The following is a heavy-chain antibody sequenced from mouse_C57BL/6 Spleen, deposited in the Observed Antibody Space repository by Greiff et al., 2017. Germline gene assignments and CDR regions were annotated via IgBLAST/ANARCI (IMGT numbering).Heavy chain of an antibody. D-gene: IGHD4-1*01. J-gene: IGHJ2*01. V-gene: IGHV3-6*01. CDR2: ISYDGSN. Sequence: EVKLMESGPGLVKPSQSLSLTCSVTGYSITSGYYWNWIRQFPGNKLEWMGYISYDGSNNYNPSLKNRISITRDTAKNQFFLKLNSVTTEDTATYYCARDTWDGLLFDYWGQGTTLTVSS. CDR3: ARDTWDGLLFDY. CDR1: GYSITSGYY.